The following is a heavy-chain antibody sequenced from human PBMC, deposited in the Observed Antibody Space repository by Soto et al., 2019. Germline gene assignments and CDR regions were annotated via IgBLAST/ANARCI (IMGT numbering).Heavy chain of an antibody. CDR1: GFTFSSSG. J-gene: IGHJ4*02. CDR2: ISGGGGST. Sequence: EVQLLESGGGLVQPGGSLRLSCAASGFTFSSSGMSWVRQAPGKGLEWVSAISGGGGSTYYADSVKGRFTITRDNSRNMLYLEVNGLRAEDTAVYYCVTKRGTYYYDGSGYYEYFDYWGQGTLVTVSS. CDR3: VTKRGTYYYDGSGYYEYFDY. D-gene: IGHD3-22*01. V-gene: IGHV3-23*01.